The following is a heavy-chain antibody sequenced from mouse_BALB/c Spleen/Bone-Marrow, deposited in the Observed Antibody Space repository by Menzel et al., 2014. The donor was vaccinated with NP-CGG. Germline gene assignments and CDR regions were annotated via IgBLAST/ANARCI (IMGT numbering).Heavy chain of an antibody. V-gene: IGHV14-3*02. D-gene: IGHD4-1*01. CDR2: IDPASGNI. CDR1: GFNIKDTY. Sequence: LVESGTDLVKPGASVKLSCTASGFNIKDTYMHWVKQRPEQGLDWTGRIDPASGNIQYDPKFQGRAAITADTSSNTAYLQLSSLTSEDTAVYYCASLTGTFDYWGQGTPLTVSS. J-gene: IGHJ2*01. CDR3: ASLTGTFDY.